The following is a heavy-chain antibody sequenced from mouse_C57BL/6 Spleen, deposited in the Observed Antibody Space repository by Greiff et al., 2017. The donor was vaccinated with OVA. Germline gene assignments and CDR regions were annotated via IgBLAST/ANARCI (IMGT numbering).Heavy chain of an antibody. Sequence: EVQLQQSGPELVKPGASVKIPCKASGYTFTDYNMDWVKQSHGKSLEWIGDINPNNGGTIYNQKFKGKATLTVEKSSSTAYMELRSLTSEDTAVYYCARAGDSSGYSFYAMDYWGQGTSVTVSS. D-gene: IGHD3-2*02. J-gene: IGHJ4*01. CDR3: ARAGDSSGYSFYAMDY. V-gene: IGHV1-18*01. CDR2: INPNNGGT. CDR1: GYTFTDYN.